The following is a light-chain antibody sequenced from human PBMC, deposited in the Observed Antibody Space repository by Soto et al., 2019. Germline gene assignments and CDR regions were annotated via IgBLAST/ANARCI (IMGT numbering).Light chain of an antibody. CDR1: NIGSKS. CDR3: QVWDSSSDPWV. Sequence: SYELTQPPSVSVAPGKTARMTCGGNNIGSKSVHWYQQKPGQAPVLVIYYDSDRPSGIPERFSGSNSGNTATLTISRVEAGDEADYYCQVWDSSSDPWVFGGGTKVTVL. CDR2: YDS. J-gene: IGLJ3*02. V-gene: IGLV3-21*04.